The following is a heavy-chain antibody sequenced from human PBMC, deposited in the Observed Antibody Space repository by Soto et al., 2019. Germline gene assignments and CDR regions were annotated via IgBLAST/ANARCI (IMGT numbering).Heavy chain of an antibody. CDR1: GYTFTGYY. J-gene: IGHJ6*02. D-gene: IGHD2-2*01. CDR2: INPNSGGT. CDR3: ARPTKDIVVVPAAIDGPNYYYYGMDV. V-gene: IGHV1-2*02. Sequence: QVQLVQSGAEVKKPGASVKVSCKASGYTFTGYYMHWVRQAPGQGLEWMGWINPNSGGTNYAQKFQGRVTMTRDTSISTAYMELSSLRSEDTAVYYCARPTKDIVVVPAAIDGPNYYYYGMDVWGQGTTVTVSS.